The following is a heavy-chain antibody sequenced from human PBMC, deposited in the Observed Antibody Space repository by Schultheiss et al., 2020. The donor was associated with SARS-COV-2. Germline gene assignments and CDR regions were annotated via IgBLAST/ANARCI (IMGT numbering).Heavy chain of an antibody. V-gene: IGHV3-30*03. CDR3: ARDLSMGYYYYGMDV. J-gene: IGHJ6*02. CDR2: ISYDGSNK. CDR1: GFTFSNYG. D-gene: IGHD4/OR15-4a*01. Sequence: GGSLRLSCAASGFTFSNYGMHWVRQAPGKGLEWVAVISYDGSNKYYADSVKGRFTISRDNSKNTLYLQMNSLRAEDTAVYYCARDLSMGYYYYGMDVWGQGTTVTVSS.